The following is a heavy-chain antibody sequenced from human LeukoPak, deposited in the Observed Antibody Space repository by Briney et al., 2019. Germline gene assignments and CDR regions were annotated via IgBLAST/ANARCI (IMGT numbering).Heavy chain of an antibody. V-gene: IGHV3-15*01. CDR1: GFAFSSAW. J-gene: IGHJ4*02. CDR2: IKSRPDGGTT. D-gene: IGHD4-17*01. Sequence: AGSLRLSCAASGFAFSSAWMNWVRQAPGRGLEWVGLIKSRPDGGTTYYAAPVKGRFTISRDDSKNTLYLQMNSLKTEDTAIYYCTTGDYGAFEFWGQGTLVTVSS. CDR3: TTGDYGAFEF.